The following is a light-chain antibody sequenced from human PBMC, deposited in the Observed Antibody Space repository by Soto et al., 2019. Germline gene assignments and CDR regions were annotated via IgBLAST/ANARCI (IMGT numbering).Light chain of an antibody. J-gene: IGKJ1*01. CDR2: GAS. Sequence: ENVLTQSPGTLSLSPGERATLSCRASQSVSSNYLAWYQQKPGQAPRLLFYGASSRATGIPDRFSGSGSGTDFTLTISRLEPEDFALYYCQQYGSSPITFGQGTQLEIK. CDR3: QQYGSSPIT. V-gene: IGKV3-20*01. CDR1: QSVSSNY.